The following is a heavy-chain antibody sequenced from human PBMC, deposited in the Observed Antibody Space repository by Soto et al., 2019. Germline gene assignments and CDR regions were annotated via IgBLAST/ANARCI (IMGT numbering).Heavy chain of an antibody. CDR1: GFTFSSYA. CDR2: ISGSGGST. Sequence: GGSLRLSCAASGFTFSSYAMNWVRQAPGKGLEWVSVISGSGGSTYYADSVKGRFTISRDNSKNTLYLQMNSLRAEDTAVYYWAKGYSWNYDGPYYYYGWAFWGKGPTATVPS. CDR3: AKGYSWNYDGPYYYYGWAF. J-gene: IGHJ6*04. D-gene: IGHD1-7*01. V-gene: IGHV3-23*01.